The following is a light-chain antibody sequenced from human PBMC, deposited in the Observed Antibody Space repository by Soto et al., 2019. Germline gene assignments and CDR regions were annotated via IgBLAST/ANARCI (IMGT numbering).Light chain of an antibody. V-gene: IGKV3-20*01. CDR3: QQYGSSRT. J-gene: IGKJ1*01. CDR1: QSVSSSY. Sequence: IVLTQSPGTLSLSPGESATHSCRASQSVSSSYLAWYQQRPGQAPRLLIYGASSRATGIPDRFSGSGSGTDFTLTISRLEPEDFAVYYCQQYGSSRTFGQGTKVEIK. CDR2: GAS.